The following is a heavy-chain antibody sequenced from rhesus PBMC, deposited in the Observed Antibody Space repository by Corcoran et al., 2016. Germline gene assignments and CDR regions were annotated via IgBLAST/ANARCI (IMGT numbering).Heavy chain of an antibody. CDR2: IYSSRGNT. Sequence: QVQLQESGPGLLKPSETLSLTCAVPGGAIRGGVGWGGARRPPGKGLEGIGSIYSSRGNTYYNPSLKKRATISTDTSKNQFSLKLSSVTAADTAVYYCARKYSELDVWGRGVLVTVSS. D-gene: IGHD4-23*01. J-gene: IGHJ5-2*02. V-gene: IGHV4-76*01. CDR3: ARKYSELDV. CDR1: GGAIRGGVG.